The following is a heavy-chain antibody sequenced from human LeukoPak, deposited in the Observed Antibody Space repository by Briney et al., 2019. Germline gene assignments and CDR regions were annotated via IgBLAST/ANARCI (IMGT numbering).Heavy chain of an antibody. CDR2: ISYDGSNK. CDR1: GFTFSSYA. CDR3: ARARDRSSWYGYFDY. J-gene: IGHJ4*02. D-gene: IGHD6-13*01. Sequence: GSLRLSCAASGFTFSSYAMHWVRQAPGKGLEWVAVISYDGSNKYYADSVKGRFTISRDNSKNTLYLQMNSLRAEDTAVYYCARARDRSSWYGYFDYWGQGTLVTVSS. V-gene: IGHV3-30-3*01.